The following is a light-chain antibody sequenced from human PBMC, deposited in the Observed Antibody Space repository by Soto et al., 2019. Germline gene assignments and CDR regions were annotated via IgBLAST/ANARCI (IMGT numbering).Light chain of an antibody. V-gene: IGKV3-20*01. Sequence: EIVLTQSTGTLSMSPGERATLSCRASQSVRNSYLAWHQQNPGQAPRLLIYGASSRPTGIPDRFSGSGSGTDFTLTISRLEPEDFAVYYCQQHGTSPFTFGQGTKLEI. J-gene: IGKJ2*01. CDR3: QQHGTSPFT. CDR1: QSVRNSY. CDR2: GAS.